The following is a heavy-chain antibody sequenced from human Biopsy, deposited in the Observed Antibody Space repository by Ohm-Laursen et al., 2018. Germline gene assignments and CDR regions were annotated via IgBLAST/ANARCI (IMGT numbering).Heavy chain of an antibody. CDR1: GFTFDDYA. V-gene: IGHV3-21*01. D-gene: IGHD3-10*01. Sequence: SLRLSCAASGFTFDDYAMHWVRQAPGKGLEWVSSITSRTSSTYYADSVKGRVTISRDNANNSVSLQMNNLRVDDTAVYYCARWYGDLFYYYNGMDVWGQGTTVTVSS. CDR3: ARWYGDLFYYYNGMDV. CDR2: ITSRTSST. J-gene: IGHJ6*02.